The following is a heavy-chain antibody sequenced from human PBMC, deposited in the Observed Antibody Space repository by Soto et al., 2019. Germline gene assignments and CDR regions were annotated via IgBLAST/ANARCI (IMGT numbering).Heavy chain of an antibody. CDR1: GFTFSSYA. D-gene: IGHD3-10*01. V-gene: IGHV3-23*01. Sequence: GGSLRLSCAASGFTFSSYAMSWVRQAPGKGLEWVSAISGSGGSTYYADSVKGRFTISRDNSKNTLYLQMNSLRAEDTAVYYCATLYGSGSLGHLYYYYGMDVWAQGTTVTVSS. CDR3: ATLYGSGSLGHLYYYYGMDV. CDR2: ISGSGGST. J-gene: IGHJ6*02.